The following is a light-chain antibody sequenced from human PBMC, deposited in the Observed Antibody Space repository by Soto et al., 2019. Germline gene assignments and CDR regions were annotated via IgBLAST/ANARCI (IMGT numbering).Light chain of an antibody. CDR3: VPWDDNLSSRV. V-gene: IGLV1-47*01. J-gene: IGLJ3*02. CDR1: RSNIGSAI. CDR2: MNN. Sequence: QAVVTQPPSLSGTPGQTVTISCIGSRSNIGSAIVHWYQQLPGTAPKHLIYMNNQRPSGVPDRFSGSKSGTSASLVITGLQPEDEADYYCVPWDDNLSSRVFGGGTKLTVL.